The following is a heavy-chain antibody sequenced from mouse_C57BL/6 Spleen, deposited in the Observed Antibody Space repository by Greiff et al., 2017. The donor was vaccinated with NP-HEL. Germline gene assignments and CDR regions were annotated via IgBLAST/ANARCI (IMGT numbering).Heavy chain of an antibody. CDR3: ARSNYGPSMLMDY. V-gene: IGHV1-64*01. J-gene: IGHJ4*01. CDR1: GYTFTSYW. Sequence: VQLQQPGAELVKPGASVKLSCKASGYTFTSYWMHWVKQRPGQGLEWIGMIHPNSGSTNYNEKFQSKATLTVDKSSSTAYMQLSSLTSEDSAVYYCARSNYGPSMLMDYWGQGTSVTVSS. D-gene: IGHD1-1*02. CDR2: IHPNSGST.